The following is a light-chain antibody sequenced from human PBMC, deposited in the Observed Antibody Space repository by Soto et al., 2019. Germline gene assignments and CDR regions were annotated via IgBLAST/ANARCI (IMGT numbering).Light chain of an antibody. Sequence: DIQLTQSPSFLSASVGDRVTITCRASQGISSYLAWYQHKPGKAPKLLIYAASTLQSGVPSRFSGSGSGTEFTLTIRGLQPEDFATYYFQQLNNYPLTFGGGTKVEIK. V-gene: IGKV1-9*01. CDR2: AAS. CDR3: QQLNNYPLT. CDR1: QGISSY. J-gene: IGKJ4*01.